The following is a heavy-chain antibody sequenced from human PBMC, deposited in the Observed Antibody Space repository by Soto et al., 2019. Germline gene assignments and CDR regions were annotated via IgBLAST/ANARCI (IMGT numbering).Heavy chain of an antibody. Sequence: QVQLVQSGAEVKKPGSSVKVSCKASGGTFSRYTFTWVRQAPGQGLEWMGRIIPILDIPNYAQNFQGRVTITADKPTSTAYMKLTSLTSDDTAVYYCASHFTGVLVLGTSPPGGDNYGWDVWGQGTTVTVSS. CDR2: IIPILDIP. CDR1: GGTFSRYT. CDR3: ASHFTGVLVLGTSPPGGDNYGWDV. D-gene: IGHD2-8*02. J-gene: IGHJ6*02. V-gene: IGHV1-69*02.